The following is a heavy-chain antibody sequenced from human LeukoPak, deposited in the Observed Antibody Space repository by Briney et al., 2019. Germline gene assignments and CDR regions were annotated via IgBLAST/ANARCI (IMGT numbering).Heavy chain of an antibody. CDR2: IRTVGNDP. CDR3: AKGERLDFDY. Sequence: PGGSLRLSCVASGFQFSNFAMSWVRQAPGRGLQWVSAIRTVGNDPSYADSVKGRFTISRDNSKNTLYLQMNSLRAEDTAVYYCAKGERLDFDYWGQGTLVTVSS. J-gene: IGHJ4*02. V-gene: IGHV3-23*01. D-gene: IGHD6-25*01. CDR1: GFQFSNFA.